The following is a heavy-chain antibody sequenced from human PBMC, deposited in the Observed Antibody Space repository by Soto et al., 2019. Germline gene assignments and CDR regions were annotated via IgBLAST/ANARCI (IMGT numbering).Heavy chain of an antibody. CDR3: ARVIGLGADY. V-gene: IGHV3-7*01. CDR2: IKQDGREK. Sequence: EVQLVESGGVLVQPGGSLSLSCAASGFTFSSYWMSWVRQAPGKGLEWVANIKQDGREKYYVGSVTVQVTISRDNSKNSLYLQMNSLRAEDTAVYYCARVIGLGADYRGQGTLVTVSS. J-gene: IGHJ4*02. CDR1: GFTFSSYW. D-gene: IGHD3-16*01.